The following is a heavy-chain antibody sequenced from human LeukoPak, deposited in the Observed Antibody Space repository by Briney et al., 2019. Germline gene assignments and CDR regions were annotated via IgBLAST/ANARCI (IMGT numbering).Heavy chain of an antibody. Sequence: SETLSLTCTVSGGSISSYYWSWIRQPPGKGLEWIGYIYYSGSTNYNPSLKSRVTISVDTSKNQFSLKLSSVTAADTAVYYCARLEYSSGWYGAFDIWGQGTMVTVSS. D-gene: IGHD6-19*01. V-gene: IGHV4-59*01. CDR3: ARLEYSSGWYGAFDI. CDR2: IYYSGST. CDR1: GGSISSYY. J-gene: IGHJ3*02.